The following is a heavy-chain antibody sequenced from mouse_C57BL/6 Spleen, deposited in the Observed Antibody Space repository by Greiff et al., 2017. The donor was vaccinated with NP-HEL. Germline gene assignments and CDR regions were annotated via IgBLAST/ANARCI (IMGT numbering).Heavy chain of an antibody. CDR2: IHPNSGST. V-gene: IGHV1-64*01. CDR3: AREGYYYGSSYSYFDV. D-gene: IGHD1-1*01. CDR1: GYTFTSYW. J-gene: IGHJ1*03. Sequence: VQLQQPGAELVKPGASVKLSCKASGYTFTSYWMHWVKQRPGQGLEWIGMIHPNSGSTNYNEKFKSKATLTVDKSSSTAYMQISSLTSEDSAVYYYAREGYYYGSSYSYFDVWGTGTTVTVSS.